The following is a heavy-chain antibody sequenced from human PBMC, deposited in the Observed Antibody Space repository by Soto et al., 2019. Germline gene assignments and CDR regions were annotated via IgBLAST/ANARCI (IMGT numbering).Heavy chain of an antibody. Sequence: GGSLRLSCSASGFTFSSYAMHWVRQAPGKGLEYVSAISSNGGSTYYADSVKGRFTISRDNSKNTLYLQMSSLRAEDTAVYYCVKDASLMVRGVIPFDYWGQGTLVTVSS. CDR1: GFTFSSYA. CDR2: ISSNGGST. D-gene: IGHD3-10*01. CDR3: VKDASLMVRGVIPFDY. J-gene: IGHJ4*02. V-gene: IGHV3-64D*06.